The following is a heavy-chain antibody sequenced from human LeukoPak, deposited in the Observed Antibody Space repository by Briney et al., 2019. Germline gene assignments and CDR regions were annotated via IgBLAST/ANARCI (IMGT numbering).Heavy chain of an antibody. CDR1: GFTFSDYY. Sequence: PGGSLRLSCAASGFTFSDYYMSWMRQAPGKGLEWVSYISSSGSTIYYADSVKGRFTISRDNAKNSLYLQMNSLRAEDTAVYYCARNGSGSYLIYYYYYYGMDVWGQGTTVTVSS. CDR3: ARNGSGSYLIYYYYYYGMDV. CDR2: ISSSGSTI. D-gene: IGHD3-10*01. V-gene: IGHV3-11*01. J-gene: IGHJ6*02.